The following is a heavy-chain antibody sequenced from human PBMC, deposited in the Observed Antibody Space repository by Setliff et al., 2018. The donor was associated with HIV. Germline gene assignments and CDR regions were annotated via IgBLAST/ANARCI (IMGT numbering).Heavy chain of an antibody. V-gene: IGHV4-4*07. D-gene: IGHD6-13*01. J-gene: IGHJ6*02. Sequence: ETLSLTCSVSGGSISGFYWNWIRQPAGKGLQWIGRIFDSGSATYSPSLRSRVTMSLDTSKRQFSLKLSSVTAADTAVYYCAREERKAPAGSGYYYYGMDVWGQGTTVTAP. CDR2: IFDSGSA. CDR3: AREERKAPAGSGYYYYGMDV. CDR1: GGSISGFY.